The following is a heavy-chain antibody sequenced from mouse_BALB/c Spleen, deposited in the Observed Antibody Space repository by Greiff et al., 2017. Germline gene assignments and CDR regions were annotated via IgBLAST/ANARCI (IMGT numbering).Heavy chain of an antibody. D-gene: IGHD2-10*02. CDR1: GYTFTSYW. V-gene: IGHV1S81*02. J-gene: IGHJ3*01. CDR2: INPSNGRT. Sequence: VQLQQSGAELAKPGASVKMSCKASGYTFTSYWMHWVKQRPGQGLEWIGEINPSNGRTNYNEKFKSKATLTVDKSSSTAYMQLSSLTSEDSAVYYCARGYGNYPAWFAYWGQGTLVTVSA. CDR3: ARGYGNYPAWFAY.